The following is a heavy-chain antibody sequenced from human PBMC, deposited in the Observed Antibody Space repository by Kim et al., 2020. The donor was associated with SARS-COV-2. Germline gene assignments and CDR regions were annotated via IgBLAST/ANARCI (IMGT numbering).Heavy chain of an antibody. CDR3: AKSPIGGAAPPAHFDY. CDR1: GFTFSSYG. J-gene: IGHJ4*01. Sequence: GGSLRLSCAASGFTFSSYGMHWVRQAPGKGLEWVAVISYDGSNKYYADSVKGRFTISRDNSKNTLYLQMNSLRAEDTAVYYCAKSPIGGAAPPAHFDYWG. CDR2: ISYDGSNK. D-gene: IGHD1-26*01. V-gene: IGHV3-30*18.